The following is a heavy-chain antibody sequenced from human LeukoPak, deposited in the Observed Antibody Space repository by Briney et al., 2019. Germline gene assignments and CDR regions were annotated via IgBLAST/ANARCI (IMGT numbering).Heavy chain of an antibody. CDR3: ARHVRGTLQNFDY. J-gene: IGHJ4*02. D-gene: IGHD4-11*01. V-gene: IGHV4-59*08. CDR1: GGSISSYY. Sequence: SETLSLTCTVSGGSISSYYWSWIRQPPGKGLEWIGYIYYSGSTYYNPSLKSRVTISVDTSKNQFSLKLSSVTAADTAVYYCARHVRGTLQNFDYWGQGTLVTVSS. CDR2: IYYSGST.